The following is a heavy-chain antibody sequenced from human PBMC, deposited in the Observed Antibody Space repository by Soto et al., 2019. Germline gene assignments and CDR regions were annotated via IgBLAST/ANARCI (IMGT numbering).Heavy chain of an antibody. CDR1: GFTFSSYW. CDR2: IKQDGSEK. Sequence: EVQLVESGGGLVQPGGSLRLSCAASGFTFSSYWMSWVRQAPGKGLEWVANIKQDGSEKYYVDSVKGRFTISRDNAKNSLYLQMNSLRAEDTAVYYCATLIRLLEWLSPFDYWGQGTLVTVSS. V-gene: IGHV3-7*05. J-gene: IGHJ4*02. CDR3: ATLIRLLEWLSPFDY. D-gene: IGHD3-3*01.